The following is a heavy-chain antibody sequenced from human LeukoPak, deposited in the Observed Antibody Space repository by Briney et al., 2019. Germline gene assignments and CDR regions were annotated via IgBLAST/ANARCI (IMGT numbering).Heavy chain of an antibody. V-gene: IGHV4-34*01. CDR2: INHSGST. CDR3: ARAQKSGSYYGRDYCYYYGMDV. J-gene: IGHJ6*02. CDR1: GGSFSGYY. D-gene: IGHD1-26*01. Sequence: SETLSLTCAVYGGSFSGYYWSWIRQPPGKGLEWIGEINHSGSTNYNPSLKSRVTISVDTSKNQFSLKLSSVTAADTAVYYCARAQKSGSYYGRDYCYYYGMDVWGQGTTVTVSS.